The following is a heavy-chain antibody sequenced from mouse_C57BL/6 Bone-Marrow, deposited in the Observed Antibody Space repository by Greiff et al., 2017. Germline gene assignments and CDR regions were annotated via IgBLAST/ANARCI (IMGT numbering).Heavy chain of an antibody. J-gene: IGHJ2*01. V-gene: IGHV2-5*01. CDR1: GFSLTSYG. Sequence: QVQLQQSGPGLVQPSQCLSITCTASGFSLTSYGVHWVRQSPGKGLEWLGVIWSGGSTDYNAAFMSRLSIPTVNSKNPDFFKMNILQADDTAIYYCAKNYCDYWGQGTTLTVSS. CDR2: IWSGGST. CDR3: AKNYCDY.